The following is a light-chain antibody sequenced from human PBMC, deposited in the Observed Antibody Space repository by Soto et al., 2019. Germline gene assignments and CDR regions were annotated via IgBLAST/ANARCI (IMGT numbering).Light chain of an antibody. V-gene: IGLV2-14*01. CDR3: TSYTSSSTLYV. J-gene: IGLJ1*01. CDR2: DVR. Sequence: QSVLTQPASVSGSPGQSITISCTGTSSDVGGYNYVSWYQQHPGKAPKLMIYDVRNRASGASNRFSGSKSGNTASLTISGLQAEDEDDYYCTSYTSSSTLYVFGTGTKVTVL. CDR1: SSDVGGYNY.